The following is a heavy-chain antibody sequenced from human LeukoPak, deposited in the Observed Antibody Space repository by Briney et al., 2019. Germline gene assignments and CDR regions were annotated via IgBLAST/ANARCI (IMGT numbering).Heavy chain of an antibody. CDR1: GGTFSSYA. CDR3: TRDRRAMDPFDY. Sequence: ASVKVSCKASGGTFSSYAISWVRQAPGQGLEWMGRIIPIFGTANYAQKFQGRVTITTDESTSTAYMELSRLRSDDTAVYYCTRDRRAMDPFDYWGQGTLVTVSS. D-gene: IGHD5-18*01. CDR2: IIPIFGTA. V-gene: IGHV1-69*05. J-gene: IGHJ4*02.